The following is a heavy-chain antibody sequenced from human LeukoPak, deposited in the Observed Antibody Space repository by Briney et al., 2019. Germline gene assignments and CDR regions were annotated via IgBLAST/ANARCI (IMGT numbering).Heavy chain of an antibody. J-gene: IGHJ4*02. CDR3: ARVGIAAAGVFDY. V-gene: IGHV1-2*04. CDR2: INPNSGGT. D-gene: IGHD6-13*01. CDR1: GYTFTGYY. Sequence: ASVKVSCKASGYTFTGYYMHWVRQAPGQGLEWMGWINPNSGGTNYAQKFQGWVTMTRDTSTSTVYMELSSLRSEDTAVYYCARVGIAAAGVFDYWGQGTLVTVSS.